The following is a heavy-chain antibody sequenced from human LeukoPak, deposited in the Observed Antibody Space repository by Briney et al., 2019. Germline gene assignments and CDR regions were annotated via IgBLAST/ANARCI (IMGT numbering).Heavy chain of an antibody. Sequence: RTSETLSLTCTVSGGSISSGSYYWSWIRQPAGKGLEWIGRIYTSGSTNYNPSLKSRVTMSVDTSNNQFSLKLTSVTAADTAVYYCARDLGGWFDPWGQGTLVTVSS. CDR2: IYTSGST. D-gene: IGHD3-10*01. V-gene: IGHV4-61*02. CDR3: ARDLGGWFDP. J-gene: IGHJ5*02. CDR1: GGSISSGSYY.